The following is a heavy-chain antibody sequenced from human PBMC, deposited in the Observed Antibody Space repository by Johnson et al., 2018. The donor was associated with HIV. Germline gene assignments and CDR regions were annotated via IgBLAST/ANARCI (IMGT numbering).Heavy chain of an antibody. CDR3: ARDGESQQLPLGDAFDF. V-gene: IGHV3-66*01. CDR2: IYSGGST. CDR1: GFTVSSNY. Sequence: AYLVESGGGLVQSGGSLRLSCGASGFTVSSNYMNWVRQAPGKGLEWVSVIYSGGSTYYADSVKGRFTISRDNSKNTLYLQMNSLRVEDTAVYYCARDGESQQLPLGDAFDFWGQGTMVTVSS. J-gene: IGHJ3*01. D-gene: IGHD6-13*01.